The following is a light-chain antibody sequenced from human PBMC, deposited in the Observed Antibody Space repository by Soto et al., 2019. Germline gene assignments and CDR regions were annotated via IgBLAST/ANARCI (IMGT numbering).Light chain of an antibody. CDR1: SGHSSYA. V-gene: IGLV4-69*01. Sequence: QSVLTQSPSASASLGASVKLTCTLSSGHSSYAIAWHQQQPEKGPRYLMKLNSDGSHRKGDGIPDRFSGSSSGAEHYLTISSLKSEDEADYCCQTWGTGIGVFGGGTKLTVL. J-gene: IGLJ2*01. CDR3: QTWGTGIGV. CDR2: LNSDGSH.